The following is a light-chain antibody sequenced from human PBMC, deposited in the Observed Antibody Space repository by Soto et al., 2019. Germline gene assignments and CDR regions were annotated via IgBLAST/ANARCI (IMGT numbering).Light chain of an antibody. CDR2: EVF. J-gene: IGLJ3*02. CDR1: STDVGEYNY. CDR3: SSYAGRDSWR. Sequence: QSALTQPPSASGSPGQSVTISCTGTSTDVGEYNYVSWYQHHPDKAPKLLIYEVFRRPSGVPDRFSGSKSGNTASLTVSGLQAEDEADYYCSSYAGRDSWRFGGGTQLTVL. V-gene: IGLV2-8*01.